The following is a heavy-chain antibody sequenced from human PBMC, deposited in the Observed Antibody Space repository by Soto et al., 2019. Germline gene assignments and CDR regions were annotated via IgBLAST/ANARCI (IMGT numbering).Heavy chain of an antibody. CDR2: ILSDEINK. V-gene: IGHV3-30*09. CDR3: SIRATSGGGDVSDI. CDR1: GFTFSNYA. D-gene: IGHD6-13*01. J-gene: IGHJ3*02. Sequence: QVQLVESGGGVVQPGRSLRLSSAASGFTFSNYAMHWVRQAPGKGLEWVAAILSDEINKYSADSVKCRFAISRDNYKNALYLQMNSLSPEDTAVYYCSIRATSGGGDVSDIWGQGTMVTVSS.